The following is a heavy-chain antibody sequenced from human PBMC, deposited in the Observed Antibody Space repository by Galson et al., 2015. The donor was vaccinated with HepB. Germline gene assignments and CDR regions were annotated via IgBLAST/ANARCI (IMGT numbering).Heavy chain of an antibody. D-gene: IGHD3-3*01. CDR2: IKQDGSEK. V-gene: IGHV3-7*01. CDR3: ASREYYDFWSGYYWSHFDY. J-gene: IGHJ4*02. Sequence: SLRLSCAASGFTFSSYWMSWVRQAPGKGLEWVANIKQDGSEKYYVDSVKGRFTISRDNAKNSLYLQMNSLRAEDTAVYYCASREYYDFWSGYYWSHFDYWGQGTLVTVSS. CDR1: GFTFSSYW.